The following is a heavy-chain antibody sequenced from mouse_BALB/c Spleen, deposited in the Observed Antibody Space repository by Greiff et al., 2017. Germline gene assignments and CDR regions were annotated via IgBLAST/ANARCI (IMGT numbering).Heavy chain of an antibody. CDR3: ARWIWSFDY. V-gene: IGHV1-20*01. Sequence: VQLQQSGPELVKPGASVKISCKASGYSFTGYFMNWVMQSHGKSLEWIGRIYPYNGGTGYNQKFKSKATLTVDNSSSTAYMELRSLTSEDSAVYYCARWIWSFDYWGQGTTRTVSS. D-gene: IGHD1-1*02. J-gene: IGHJ2*01. CDR2: IYPYNGGT. CDR1: GYSFTGYF.